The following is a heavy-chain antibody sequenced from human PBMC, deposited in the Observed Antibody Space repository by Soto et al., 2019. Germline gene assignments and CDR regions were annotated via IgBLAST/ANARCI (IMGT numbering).Heavy chain of an antibody. CDR1: GGSISSYY. V-gene: IGHV4-59*01. D-gene: IGHD2-2*01. Sequence: SETLSLTCTVSGGSISSYYWSWIRQPPGQGLEWIGYIYYSGSTNYNPSLKSRVTISVDTSKNQFSLKLSSVTAADTAVYYCARDVVVVPAAPGGSFDIWGQGTMVTVSS. J-gene: IGHJ3*02. CDR2: IYYSGST. CDR3: ARDVVVVPAAPGGSFDI.